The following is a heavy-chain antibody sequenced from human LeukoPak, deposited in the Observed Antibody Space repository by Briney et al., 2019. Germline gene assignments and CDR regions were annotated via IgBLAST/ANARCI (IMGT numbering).Heavy chain of an antibody. CDR2: ISWNSGSI. D-gene: IGHD6-13*01. J-gene: IGHJ3*02. V-gene: IGHV3-9*01. CDR1: GFTFSSYA. CDR3: AKAIAAVDAFDI. Sequence: GGSLRLSCAASGFTFSSYAMSWVRQAPGKGLEWVSGISWNSGSIGYADSVKGRFTISRDNAKNSLYLQMNSLRAEDTALYYCAKAIAAVDAFDIWGQGTMVTVSS.